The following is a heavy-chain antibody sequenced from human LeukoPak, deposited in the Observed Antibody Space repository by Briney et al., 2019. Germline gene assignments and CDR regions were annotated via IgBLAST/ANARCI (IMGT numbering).Heavy chain of an antibody. CDR1: GYTFSSYG. D-gene: IGHD3-10*01. V-gene: IGHV1-18*01. CDR2: VSPFNGNT. Sequence: ASVKVSCKASGYTFSSYGIIWVRQAPGQGLQWMGWVSPFNGNTDHAPKLQGRVTLTTDTSTTTAYMELRRLTSGDPAVYYCSRRAGSCSHSDFWGQGTLVTVSS. J-gene: IGHJ4*02. CDR3: SRRAGSCSHSDF.